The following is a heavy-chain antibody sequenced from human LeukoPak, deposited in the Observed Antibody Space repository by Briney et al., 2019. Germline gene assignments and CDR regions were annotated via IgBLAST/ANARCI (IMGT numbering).Heavy chain of an antibody. Sequence: PGGSLRLSCAAPGFTFSSYGMHWVRQAPGKGLEWVAVISYDGSNKYYADSVKGRFTISRDNSKNTLYLQMNSLRAEDTAVYYCAKGLSGSYVGGFDYWGQGTLVTVSS. CDR1: GFTFSSYG. J-gene: IGHJ4*02. CDR3: AKGLSGSYVGGFDY. V-gene: IGHV3-30*18. D-gene: IGHD1-26*01. CDR2: ISYDGSNK.